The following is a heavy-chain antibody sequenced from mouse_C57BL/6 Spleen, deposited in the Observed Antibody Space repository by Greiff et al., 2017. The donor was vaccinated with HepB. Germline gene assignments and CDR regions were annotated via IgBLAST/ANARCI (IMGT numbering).Heavy chain of an antibody. CDR3: AKANWDY. J-gene: IGHJ2*01. V-gene: IGHV5-17*01. CDR1: GFTFSDYG. Sequence: DVMLVESGGGLVKPGGSLKLSCAASGFTFSDYGMHWVRQAPEKGLEWVAYISSGSSTIYYADTVKGRFTISRDNAKNTLFLQMTSLRSEDTAMYYCAKANWDYWGQGTTLTVSS. D-gene: IGHD4-1*01. CDR2: ISSGSSTI.